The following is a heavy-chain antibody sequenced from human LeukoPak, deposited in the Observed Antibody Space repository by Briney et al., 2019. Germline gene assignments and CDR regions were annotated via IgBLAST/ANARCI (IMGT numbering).Heavy chain of an antibody. V-gene: IGHV3-23*01. Sequence: GGSLRLSCAASGFTFSNYAMSWVRQAPGKGLEWVSSISGSGGSTYYVDSVKGRFTISRDNSKNTLHLQMNILRAEDTAAYYCAKLGGNVAFWGQGTLVTVSS. CDR3: AKLGGNVAF. CDR2: ISGSGGST. CDR1: GFTFSNYA. J-gene: IGHJ4*02. D-gene: IGHD4-23*01.